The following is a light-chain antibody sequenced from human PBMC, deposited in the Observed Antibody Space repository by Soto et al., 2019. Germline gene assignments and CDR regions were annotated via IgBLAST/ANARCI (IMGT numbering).Light chain of an antibody. Sequence: QSALTQPASVSGSPGQSITISCTGTASDVGAYDYVSWYQHHPGKPPKLLIFEVRDRPSGVSNRFSGSKSGNTASLTISGLQPEDEAGYFCSSSTSSSTLVFGTVTQLTVL. CDR1: ASDVGAYDY. CDR3: SSSTSSSTLV. J-gene: IGLJ1*01. V-gene: IGLV2-14*01. CDR2: EVR.